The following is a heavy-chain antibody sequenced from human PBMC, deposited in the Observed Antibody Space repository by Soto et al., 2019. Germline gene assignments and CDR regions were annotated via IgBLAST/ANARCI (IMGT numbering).Heavy chain of an antibody. CDR1: GGTFSTYA. V-gene: IGHV1-69*01. CDR3: ARSQGGSSSLDIYYYYFYGMDV. J-gene: IGHJ6*02. Sequence: QVQLVQSGAEVKKPGSSVKVSCKAPGGTFSTYAISWVRQAPGQGLEWRGGVIPIFGTPKYARKFQGRVTITAEESTSTGYMELRSLRSEDAAVYYCARSQGGSSSLDIYYYYFYGMDVWGQGTTVTVSS. CDR2: VIPIFGTP. D-gene: IGHD2-15*01.